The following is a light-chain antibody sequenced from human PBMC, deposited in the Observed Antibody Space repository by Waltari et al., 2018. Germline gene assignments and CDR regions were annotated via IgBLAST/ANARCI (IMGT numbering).Light chain of an antibody. Sequence: QTVVTQEPSLSVSPGGTVTLTCTLSSGSLSPTSSAPWYQQTPGRAPRTLVYKGNSRSSGVPDRFSGSILGNKAALTITGAQADDECDYYCSLYMGSGIWVFGGGTKLTVL. V-gene: IGLV8-61*01. CDR3: SLYMGSGIWV. CDR1: SGSLSPTSS. CDR2: KGN. J-gene: IGLJ3*02.